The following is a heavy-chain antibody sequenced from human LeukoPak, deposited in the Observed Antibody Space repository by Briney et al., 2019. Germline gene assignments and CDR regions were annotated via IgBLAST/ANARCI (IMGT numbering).Heavy chain of an antibody. D-gene: IGHD3-9*01. CDR1: GSTFSSYG. CDR3: ARDRVYDILTRAYYFDY. CDR2: IWYDGSNK. J-gene: IGHJ4*02. V-gene: IGHV3-33*01. Sequence: PGGSLRLSCAASGSTFSSYGMHWVRQAPGKGLEWVAVIWYDGSNKYYADSVKGRFTISRDNSKNTLYLQMNSLRAEDTAVYYCARDRVYDILTRAYYFDYWGQGALVTVSS.